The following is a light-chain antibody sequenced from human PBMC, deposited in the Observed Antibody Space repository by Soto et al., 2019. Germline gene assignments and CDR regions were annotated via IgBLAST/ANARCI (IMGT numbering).Light chain of an antibody. CDR3: AALDDSLSGYV. V-gene: IGLV1-47*01. Sequence: QSVLTQPPSASGTPGQRVTISCSGSSSNIGGYYVSGYQQLPGTAPKVLIYRNNQRPSGVPDRFSGSKSGTSASLAISGLRSDDEADYYCAALDDSLSGYVFGTGTKVIVL. J-gene: IGLJ1*01. CDR1: SSNIGGYY. CDR2: RNN.